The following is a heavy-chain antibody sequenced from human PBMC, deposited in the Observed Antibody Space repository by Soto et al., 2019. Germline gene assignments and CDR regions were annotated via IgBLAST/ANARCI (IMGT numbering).Heavy chain of an antibody. D-gene: IGHD1-26*01. CDR2: IIPIFGTA. CDR1: GGTFSSYA. CDR3: ALKVGASVAQFDP. J-gene: IGHJ5*02. V-gene: IGHV1-69*13. Sequence: SVKVSCKASGGTFSSYAISWVRQAPGQGLEWMGGIIPIFGTANYAQKFQGRVTITADESTSTAYMELSSLRSEDTAVYYCALKVGASVAQFDPRGQGTRVTVAS.